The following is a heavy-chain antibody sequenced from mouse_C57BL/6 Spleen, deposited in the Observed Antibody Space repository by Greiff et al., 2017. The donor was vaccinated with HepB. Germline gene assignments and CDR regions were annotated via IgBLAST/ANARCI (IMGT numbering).Heavy chain of an antibody. V-gene: IGHV1-59*01. J-gene: IGHJ4*01. CDR3: ARGGGFYYGNSGLAMDY. CDR1: GYTFTSYW. CDR2: IDPSDSYT. Sequence: VQLQQPGAELVRPGTSVKLSCKASGYTFTSYWMHWVKQRPGQGLEWIGVIDPSDSYTNYNQKFKGKATLTVDTSSSTAYMQLSSLTSEDSAVYYCARGGGFYYGNSGLAMDYWGQGTSVTVSS. D-gene: IGHD2-1*01.